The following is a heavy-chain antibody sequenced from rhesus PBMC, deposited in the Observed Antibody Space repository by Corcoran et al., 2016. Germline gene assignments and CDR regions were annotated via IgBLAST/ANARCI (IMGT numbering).Heavy chain of an antibody. CDR1: GGSIRVYF. D-gene: IGHD3-3*01. Sequence: QLQLQESCPGLVTPSATLSLTCAVSGGSIRVYFCSWLRHPPGTGLEWIGNIHGNIAGTNYNPSLKSRVTISKDTSKNEFSLKVSSVTAADTAVYYCARAGITIFDRALDYWGQGVLVTVSS. J-gene: IGHJ4*01. CDR2: IHGNIAGT. V-gene: IGHV4-81*01. CDR3: ARAGITIFDRALDY.